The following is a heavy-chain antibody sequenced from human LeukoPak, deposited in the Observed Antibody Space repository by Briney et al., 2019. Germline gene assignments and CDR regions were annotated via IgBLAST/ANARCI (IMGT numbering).Heavy chain of an antibody. Sequence: ASVKVSCKASGYTFTSYAMHWVRQAPGQRLEWMGWINAGNGNTKYSQKFQGRVTITRDTSASTAYMELSSLRSEDTAVYYCARESITMVRGVTNPFRYWGRGTLVTVSS. J-gene: IGHJ4*02. CDR3: ARESITMVRGVTNPFRY. CDR2: INAGNGNT. CDR1: GYTFTSYA. V-gene: IGHV1-3*01. D-gene: IGHD3-10*01.